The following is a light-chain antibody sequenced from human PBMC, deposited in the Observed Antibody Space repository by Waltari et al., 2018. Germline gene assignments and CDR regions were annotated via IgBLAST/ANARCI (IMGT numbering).Light chain of an antibody. V-gene: IGKV1-5*03. CDR1: QSISSW. J-gene: IGKJ1*01. Sequence: DTQMTQSPSTLSAYVGDRVTITCRASQSISSWLAWYQQKPGKAPKLLIYKASSLESGVPSRFSGGGSGTEFTLTISSLQPDEFATYYCQEYNTYTWTFGQGTKVEI. CDR2: KAS. CDR3: QEYNTYTWT.